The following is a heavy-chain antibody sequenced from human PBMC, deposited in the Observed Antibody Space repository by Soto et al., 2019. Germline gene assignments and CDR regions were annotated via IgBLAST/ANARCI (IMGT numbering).Heavy chain of an antibody. D-gene: IGHD2-2*01. CDR3: ARDPLVLVPAAVRGSRENWFDP. V-gene: IGHV1-18*01. Sequence: QVQLVQTGAEVKKPGASVKVSCKASGYTFTSYGISWVRQAPGQGLEWMGRISAYNGNTNYAQKLQGRVTMTTDTSTSTAYMELRSLRSDDTAVYYCARDPLVLVPAAVRGSRENWFDPWGQGTLVTVSS. J-gene: IGHJ5*01. CDR2: ISAYNGNT. CDR1: GYTFTSYG.